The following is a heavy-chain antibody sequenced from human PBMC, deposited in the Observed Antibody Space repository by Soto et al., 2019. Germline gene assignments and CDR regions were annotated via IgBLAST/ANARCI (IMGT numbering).Heavy chain of an antibody. J-gene: IGHJ5*02. D-gene: IGHD6-19*01. V-gene: IGHV3-30*03. CDR1: GFTFSSCD. CDR2: ISYDGSNK. CDR3: ATPSSSVAGQNWFDP. Sequence: GGSLRLSCAASGFTFSSCDMHWVRQAPGKGLEWVAVISYDGSNKYYADSVKGRFTISRDNSKNTLYLQMNSLRAEDTAVYYCATPSSSVAGQNWFDPWGQGTLVTVSS.